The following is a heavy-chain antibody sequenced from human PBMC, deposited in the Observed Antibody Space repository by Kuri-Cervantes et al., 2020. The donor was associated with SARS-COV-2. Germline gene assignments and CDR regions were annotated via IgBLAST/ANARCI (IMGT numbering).Heavy chain of an antibody. CDR3: ARVYDVDTSSKKAKQSHSILYDY. D-gene: IGHD5-18*01. J-gene: IGHJ4*02. CDR2: MNPNSGNT. Sequence: ASVKVSCKASGYTFTSYDSNWVRQATGQGLEWMGWMNPNSGNTGYAQKFQGRVTITRNTSISTAYMELSSLRSEDTAVYYCARVYDVDTSSKKAKQSHSILYDYWGQGTLVTVSS. V-gene: IGHV1-8*03. CDR1: GYTFTSYD.